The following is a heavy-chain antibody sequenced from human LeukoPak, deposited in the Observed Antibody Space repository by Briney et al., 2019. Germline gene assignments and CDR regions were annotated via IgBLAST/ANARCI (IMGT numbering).Heavy chain of an antibody. D-gene: IGHD3-9*01. V-gene: IGHV3-20*03. Sequence: ADSVKGRFTISRDNAKNSLYLQMNSLRAEDTALYYCARRGRYFAGLDYWGQGTLVTVSS. CDR3: ARRGRYFAGLDY. J-gene: IGHJ4*02.